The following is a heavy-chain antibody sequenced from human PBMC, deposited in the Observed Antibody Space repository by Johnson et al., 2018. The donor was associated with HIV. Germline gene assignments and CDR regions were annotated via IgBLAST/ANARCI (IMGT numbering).Heavy chain of an antibody. J-gene: IGHJ3*02. CDR3: AKDINLEDAFDI. CDR1: GFTFDDFA. CDR2: ISWNSGTI. V-gene: IGHV3-9*01. Sequence: VQLVESGGGLVQPGRSLRLSCAASGFTFDDFAMHLVRQAPGKGLEWVSGISWNSGTIAYADSVKGRFTISRDNAKNSLYLQMNSLRPEDTALYYCAKDINLEDAFDIWGQGTMVTVSS.